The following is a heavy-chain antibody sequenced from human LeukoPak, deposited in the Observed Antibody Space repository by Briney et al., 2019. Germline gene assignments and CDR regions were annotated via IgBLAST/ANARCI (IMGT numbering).Heavy chain of an antibody. CDR1: GFTFSSYA. Sequence: SGGSLRLSCAASGFTFSSYAMSWVRQAPGKGLEWGSAISGSGGSTYYADSVKGRFTISRDNSKNTLYLQMNSPRAEDTAVYYCAIPRRWEQGDYYFDYWGQGTLVTVSS. CDR2: ISGSGGST. V-gene: IGHV3-23*01. D-gene: IGHD1-26*01. J-gene: IGHJ4*02. CDR3: AIPRRWEQGDYYFDY.